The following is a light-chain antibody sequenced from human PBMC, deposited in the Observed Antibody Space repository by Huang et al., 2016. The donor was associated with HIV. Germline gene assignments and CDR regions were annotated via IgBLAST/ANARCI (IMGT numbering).Light chain of an antibody. CDR3: QQRSNWAPIT. CDR2: DAS. CDR1: QSVSSY. J-gene: IGKJ4*01. Sequence: EIVLPQSPATLSLSPGERATLSCRASQSVSSYLAWYQQKPGQAPRLLIDDASNRATSIPARFSGSGSGTDFTLTISSIEPEDFEVYYCQQRSNWAPITFGGGTKVEIK. V-gene: IGKV3-11*01.